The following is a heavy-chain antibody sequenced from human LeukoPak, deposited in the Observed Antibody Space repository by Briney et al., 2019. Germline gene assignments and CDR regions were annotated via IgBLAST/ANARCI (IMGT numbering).Heavy chain of an antibody. V-gene: IGHV3-23*01. CDR2: ISYSGGST. D-gene: IGHD1-1*01. J-gene: IGHJ4*02. Sequence: GGSLRLSCAASGFTFSNYWMSWVRQAPGKGLEWVSAISYSGGSTYYADSVKGRFTISRDNSKNTLYLQMNSLRVEDTAVYYCAKDTTISPYYFDYWGQGTLVTVSS. CDR3: AKDTTISPYYFDY. CDR1: GFTFSNYW.